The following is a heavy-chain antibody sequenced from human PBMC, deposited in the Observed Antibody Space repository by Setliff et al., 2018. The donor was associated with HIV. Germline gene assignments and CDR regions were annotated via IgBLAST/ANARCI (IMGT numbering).Heavy chain of an antibody. CDR3: ARGRQIGVEGAGGFDI. D-gene: IGHD1-26*01. Sequence: SETLSLTCVVSGDSIDTHSWWTWVRQPPTKGLEWIGEIYYSGSTDYKPSLKSRVTISVDKSKKQLSLRLNSVTAADTAVYYCARGRQIGVEGAGGFDIWGQGTAVTVSS. CDR2: IYYSGST. J-gene: IGHJ3*02. V-gene: IGHV4-4*02. CDR1: GDSIDTHSW.